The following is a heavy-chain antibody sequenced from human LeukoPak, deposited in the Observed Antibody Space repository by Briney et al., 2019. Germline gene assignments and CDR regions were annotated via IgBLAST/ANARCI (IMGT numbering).Heavy chain of an antibody. V-gene: IGHV3-30-3*01. CDR3: ARSIAVAGSASDY. CDR1: GFTFSSYS. J-gene: IGHJ4*02. CDR2: ISYHGSNK. Sequence: GALRLSCSASGFTFSSYSMHWVRPAPGKGLGWVAVISYHGSNKYYADSVKGRFTISRDNSKNTLYLQMNSLRAEDTAVYYCARSIAVAGSASDYWGQGTLVTVSS. D-gene: IGHD6-19*01.